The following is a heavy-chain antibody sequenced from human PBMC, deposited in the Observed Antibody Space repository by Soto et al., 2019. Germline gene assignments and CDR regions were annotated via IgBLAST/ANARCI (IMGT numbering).Heavy chain of an antibody. Sequence: PSETLSLTCTVSGGSISSGGYYWSWIRQHPGKGLEWIGYIYYSGSTYYNPSLKSRVTISVDTSKNQFSLKLSSVTAADTDVYYCARVHRSSPIDYWGQGTLVTVS. CDR1: GGSISSGGYY. V-gene: IGHV4-31*03. J-gene: IGHJ4*02. CDR2: IYYSGST. D-gene: IGHD6-13*01. CDR3: ARVHRSSPIDY.